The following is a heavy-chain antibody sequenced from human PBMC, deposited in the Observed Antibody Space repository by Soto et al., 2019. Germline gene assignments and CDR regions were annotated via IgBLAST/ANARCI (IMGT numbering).Heavy chain of an antibody. CDR2: IYHSGST. V-gene: IGHV4-30-2*01. Sequence: PSETLFLTCAVSGGSISSGGYSWSWIRQPPGKGLEWIGYIYHSGSTYYNPSLKSRVTISVDRSKNQFSLKLSSVTAADTAVYYCARASTTVTTLDYWGQGTLVTVSS. CDR1: GGSISSGGYS. D-gene: IGHD4-17*01. J-gene: IGHJ4*02. CDR3: ARASTTVTTLDY.